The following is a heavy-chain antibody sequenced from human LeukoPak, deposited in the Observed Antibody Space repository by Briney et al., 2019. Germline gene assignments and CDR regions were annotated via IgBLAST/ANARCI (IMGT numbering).Heavy chain of an antibody. CDR2: ISTSSRYI. V-gene: IGHV3-21*01. J-gene: IGHJ5*02. D-gene: IGHD2-2*01. CDR1: GFTLSSYD. Sequence: GGSLRLSCAASGFTLSSYDMNWVRQAPGKGLEWVSSISTSSRYIYYKDSVRGRFTISRDDAKNSLYLEMNSLRAEDTAVYYCARADCSSSTCYLRRSWFDPWGQGTLVTVSS. CDR3: ARADCSSSTCYLRRSWFDP.